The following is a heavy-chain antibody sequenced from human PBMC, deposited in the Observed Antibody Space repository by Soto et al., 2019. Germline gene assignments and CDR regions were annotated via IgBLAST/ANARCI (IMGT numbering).Heavy chain of an antibody. V-gene: IGHV1-18*01. CDR2: ISAYNGNT. J-gene: IGHJ4*02. Sequence: GASVKVSCKASGYTFTSYGISWVRQAPGQGLEWMGWISAYNGNTNYAQKLQGRVTMTTDTSTSTAYMGLRSLRSDDTAVYYCARDVGSGWYNAYAYWGRGTLVTVPS. D-gene: IGHD6-19*01. CDR1: GYTFTSYG. CDR3: ARDVGSGWYNAYAY.